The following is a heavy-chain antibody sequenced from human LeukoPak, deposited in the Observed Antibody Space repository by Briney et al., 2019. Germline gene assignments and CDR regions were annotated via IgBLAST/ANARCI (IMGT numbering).Heavy chain of an antibody. CDR2: IDWDNDK. CDR1: GFSLSTSGVC. CDR3: ARIIYYDSSGYIFDY. J-gene: IGHJ4*02. V-gene: IGHV2-70*11. D-gene: IGHD3-22*01. Sequence: SGPALVKPTQTLTLTCTFSGFSLSTSGVCVSWIRQPPGKALEWLARIDWDNDKYYNTSLKTRLTISKDTSKNQVVLIMTNMDPVDTATYYCARIIYYDSSGYIFDYWGQGTLVTVSS.